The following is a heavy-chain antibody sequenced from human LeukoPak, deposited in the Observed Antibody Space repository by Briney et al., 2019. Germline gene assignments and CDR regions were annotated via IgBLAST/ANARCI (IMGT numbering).Heavy chain of an antibody. V-gene: IGHV3-74*01. CDR3: ASGLVGGYRYTFDY. CDR1: GFTFSTYW. Sequence: GGSLRLSCAASGFTFSTYWMHWARQAPGKGLVWVSRINSDGSSTNYADSVKGRFTISRDNAKNTLYLQMNSLRAEDTAVYYCASGLVGGYRYTFDYWGQGTLVTVSS. D-gene: IGHD1-26*01. J-gene: IGHJ4*02. CDR2: INSDGSST.